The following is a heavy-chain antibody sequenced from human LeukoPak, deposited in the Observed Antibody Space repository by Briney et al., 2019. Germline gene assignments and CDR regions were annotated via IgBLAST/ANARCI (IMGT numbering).Heavy chain of an antibody. V-gene: IGHV3-30*18. J-gene: IGHJ4*02. CDR3: AKGSSGYDPFDY. Sequence: GGSLRLSCAASGFTFSSYGMHWVRQAPGKGLEWVAVISYDGSNKYYADSVKGRFTISRDNSKNTLYLQMNSLRAEDTAVYYCAKGSSGYDPFDYWGQGTLVTVSS. CDR1: GFTFSSYG. D-gene: IGHD5-12*01. CDR2: ISYDGSNK.